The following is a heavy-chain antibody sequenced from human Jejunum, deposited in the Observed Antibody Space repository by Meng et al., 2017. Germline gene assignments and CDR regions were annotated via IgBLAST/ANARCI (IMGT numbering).Heavy chain of an antibody. V-gene: IGHV3-11*01. CDR2: ISVGGSII. J-gene: IGHJ5*01. CDR3: ARDGRHRRFDS. Sequence: VQLVESGGDLVKPGGSLRLSCVAPGFRFSDDHMAWIRQAPGKGLEWISYISVGGSIIYYADSVKGRFTISRDDAKNSVYLQMNSLRAEDTAVYYCARDGRHRRFDSWGQGTLVTVSS. CDR1: GFRFSDDH. D-gene: IGHD1-26*01.